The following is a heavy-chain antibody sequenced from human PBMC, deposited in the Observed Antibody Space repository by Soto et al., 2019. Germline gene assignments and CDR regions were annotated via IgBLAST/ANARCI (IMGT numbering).Heavy chain of an antibody. Sequence: ETLSLTCTVSGGSISRSTYYWGWIRQPPGKGLEWIGSIYYSGSTYYRPSLKSRVTISVDTSKNQFSLKLSSVTAADTAVYYCARQVPAAIRLGWFDPWGQGTLVTVSS. CDR2: IYYSGST. V-gene: IGHV4-39*01. CDR1: GGSISRSTYY. D-gene: IGHD2-2*02. J-gene: IGHJ5*02. CDR3: ARQVPAAIRLGWFDP.